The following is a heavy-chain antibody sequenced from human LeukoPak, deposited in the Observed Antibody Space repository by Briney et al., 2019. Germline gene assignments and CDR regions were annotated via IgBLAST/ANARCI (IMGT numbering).Heavy chain of an antibody. CDR2: IYTSGST. D-gene: IGHD5-18*01. CDR1: GGSISSYY. J-gene: IGHJ6*03. V-gene: IGHV4-4*07. Sequence: PSETLSLTCTVSGGSISSYYWSWIRQPAGKGLEWIGRIYTSGSTNYNPSLKSRVTMSVDTSKNQFSLKLSSVTAADTAVYYCASSSGYNYGYNDGHSYYYMDVWGKGTTVTVSS. CDR3: ASSSGYNYGYNDGHSYYYMDV.